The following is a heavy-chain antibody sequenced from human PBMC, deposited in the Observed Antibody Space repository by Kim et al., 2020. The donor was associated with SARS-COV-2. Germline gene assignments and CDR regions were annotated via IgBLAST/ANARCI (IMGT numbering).Heavy chain of an antibody. Sequence: GGSLRLSCAASGFTFSNAWMSWVRQAPGKGLEWVGRIKSKTDGGTTDYAAPVKGRFTISRDDSKNTLYLQMNSLKTEDTAVYYCTTAHSSPNVVWPSLASDGWGRGTLLAVSS. CDR1: GFTFSNAW. D-gene: IGHD6-19*01. V-gene: IGHV3-15*01. CDR3: TTAHSSPNVVWPSLASDG. J-gene: IGHJ4*02. CDR2: IKSKTDGGTT.